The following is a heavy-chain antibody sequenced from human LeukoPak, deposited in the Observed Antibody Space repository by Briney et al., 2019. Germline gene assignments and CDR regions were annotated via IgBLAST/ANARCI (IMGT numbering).Heavy chain of an antibody. V-gene: IGHV1-46*01. CDR2: INPSGGGT. D-gene: IGHD6-6*01. CDR1: GYTXISYY. Sequence: ASVKVSCKASGYTXISYYIHWVRQAPGQGLEWMGIINPSGGGTNYVQKFQGRVTMTRDTSTSTVYMELSSLRSEDTAVYYCARGYSSSSLDYWGQGTLVTVSS. J-gene: IGHJ4*02. CDR3: ARGYSSSSLDY.